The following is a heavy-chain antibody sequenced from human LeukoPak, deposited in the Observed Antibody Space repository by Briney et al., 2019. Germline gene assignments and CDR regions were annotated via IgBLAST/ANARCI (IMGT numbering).Heavy chain of an antibody. CDR2: ISGSGGST. Sequence: GGSLRLSCAASGFTFSSYAVSWVRQAPGKGLEWVSAISGSGGSTYYADSVKGRFTISRDNSKNTLYLQMNSLRVDDKAVYFCVKGGCTSTSCYDSYYYGLDVWGQGTAAIVSS. CDR1: GFTFSSYA. CDR3: VKGGCTSTSCYDSYYYGLDV. J-gene: IGHJ6*02. D-gene: IGHD2-2*01. V-gene: IGHV3-23*01.